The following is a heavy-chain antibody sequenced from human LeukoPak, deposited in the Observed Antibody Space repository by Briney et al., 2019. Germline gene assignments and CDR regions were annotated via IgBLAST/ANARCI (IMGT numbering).Heavy chain of an antibody. Sequence: GSLRLSCAASGFTFSSYSMNWVRQAPGKGLEWIGNIYYTGSTFYNPSLKSRVTIPVDTSMNQFSLRLSSLTAADTAVYYCARLGGSYLSYWFFDLWGRGTLVTVPS. CDR1: GFTFSSYSMN. CDR2: IYYTGST. CDR3: ARLGGSYLSYWFFDL. D-gene: IGHD1-26*01. V-gene: IGHV4-39*01. J-gene: IGHJ2*01.